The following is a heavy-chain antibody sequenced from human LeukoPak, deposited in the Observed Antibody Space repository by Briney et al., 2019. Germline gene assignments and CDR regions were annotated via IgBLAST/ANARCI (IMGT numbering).Heavy chain of an antibody. V-gene: IGHV4-59*11. CDR1: GGPISSHY. Sequence: SETLSLTCTVSGGPISSHYWSWIRQPPGKGLEWIGYIYYSGSTNYNPSLKSRVTISVDTSKNQFSLKLSSVTAADTAVYYCARGYSNQYYYYYYMDVWGKGATVTVSS. CDR2: IYYSGST. CDR3: ARGYSNQYYYYYYMDV. J-gene: IGHJ6*03. D-gene: IGHD4-11*01.